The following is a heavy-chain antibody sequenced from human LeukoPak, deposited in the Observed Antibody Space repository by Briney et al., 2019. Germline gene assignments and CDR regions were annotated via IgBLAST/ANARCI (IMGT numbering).Heavy chain of an antibody. Sequence: GGSLRLSCAASGFTFSSYAMHWVRQAPGKGLDWVAVISYDGSNKYYADSVKGRFTISRDNSKNTLYLQMNSLRAEDTAAYYCAREPILLTIFGAVTDYWGQGTLVTVSS. CDR2: ISYDGSNK. D-gene: IGHD3-3*01. V-gene: IGHV3-30-3*01. CDR1: GFTFSSYA. CDR3: AREPILLTIFGAVTDY. J-gene: IGHJ4*02.